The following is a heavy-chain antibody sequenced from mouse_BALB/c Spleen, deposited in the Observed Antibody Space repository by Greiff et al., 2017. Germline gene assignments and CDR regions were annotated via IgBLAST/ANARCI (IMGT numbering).Heavy chain of an antibody. CDR3: ARQDGYYVAY. Sequence: EVKLMESGGGLVQPGGSRKLSCAASGFTFSSFGMHWVRQAPEKGLEWVAYISSGSSTIYYADTVKGRFTISRDNPKNTLFLQMTSLRSEDTAMYYCARQDGYYVAYWGQGTLVTVSA. D-gene: IGHD2-3*01. CDR1: GFTFSSFG. V-gene: IGHV5-17*02. J-gene: IGHJ3*01. CDR2: ISSGSSTI.